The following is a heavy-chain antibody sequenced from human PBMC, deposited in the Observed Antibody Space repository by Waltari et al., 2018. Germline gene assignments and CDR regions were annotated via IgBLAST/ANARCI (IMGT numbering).Heavy chain of an antibody. J-gene: IGHJ4*02. V-gene: IGHV3-9*01. D-gene: IGHD2-2*01. CDR3: AKDARGGTSVHDGYYFDS. Sequence: EVQLVASGGGLVKPGRSLSVSCAASGFQFGDYALHWVRQSQGKVLEWVSVISWNSGSIAYADSVKGRFTISRDNTKNSLYLEMNSLKTDDTAFYFCAKDARGGTSVHDGYYFDSWGQGIRVTVSS. CDR1: GFQFGDYA. CDR2: ISWNSGSI.